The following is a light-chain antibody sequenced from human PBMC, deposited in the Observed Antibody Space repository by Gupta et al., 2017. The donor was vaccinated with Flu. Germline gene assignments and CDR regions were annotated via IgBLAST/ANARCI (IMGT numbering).Light chain of an antibody. CDR2: EVR. Sequence: QSALTQPASVSGSPGKSSTIPFTGTSSDVGSYNYVSWYQQHPGKAPKLMIYEVRNRPSGVSKRFSGSKSCNTASLTITGLQAEDEADYYCSSYTSSSTLRVFGGGTKLTVL. CDR1: SSDVGSYNY. J-gene: IGLJ2*01. V-gene: IGLV2-14*01. CDR3: SSYTSSSTLRV.